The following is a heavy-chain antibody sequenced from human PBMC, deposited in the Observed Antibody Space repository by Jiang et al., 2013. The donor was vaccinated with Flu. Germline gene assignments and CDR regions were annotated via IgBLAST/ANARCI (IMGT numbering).Heavy chain of an antibody. CDR3: ARGIFGVVLSNNWFDP. CDR2: IYSGGST. D-gene: IGHD3-3*01. J-gene: IGHJ5*02. Sequence: GGGLVQPGGSLRLSCAASGFTVSSNYMSWVRQAPGKGLEWVSVIYSGGSTYYADSVKGRFTISRDNSKNTLYLQMNSLRAEDTAVYYCARGIFGVVLSNNWFDPWGQGTLVTVSS. V-gene: IGHV3-66*01. CDR1: GFTVSSNY.